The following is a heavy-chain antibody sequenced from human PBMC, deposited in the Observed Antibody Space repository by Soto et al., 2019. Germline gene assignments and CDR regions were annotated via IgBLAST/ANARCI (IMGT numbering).Heavy chain of an antibody. CDR1: VFTFSSYC. Sequence: PGGSLRFSCAASVFTFSSYCMHLVRQAPGKGLECVSVISYDGSNKYYADSVKGRFTISRDNSKNTMYLQMNSLRAEDTAVYYSAKDDITSNYYGMEVWGQGTTVTVSS. D-gene: IGHD1-20*01. CDR2: ISYDGSNK. V-gene: IGHV3-30*18. CDR3: AKDDITSNYYGMEV. J-gene: IGHJ6*01.